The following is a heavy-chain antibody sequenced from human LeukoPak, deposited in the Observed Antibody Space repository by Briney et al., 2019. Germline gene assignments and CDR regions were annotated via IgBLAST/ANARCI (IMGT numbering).Heavy chain of an antibody. CDR2: ISGSGGST. V-gene: IGHV3-23*01. Sequence: GGSLRLSCAASGFTFSSYGMSWVRQAPGKGLEWVSAISGSGGSTYYADSVKGRFTISRDNAKNSLYLQMNSLRAEDMALYYCAKAELRYFGSNAFDIWGQGTMVTVSS. D-gene: IGHD3-9*01. CDR3: AKAELRYFGSNAFDI. J-gene: IGHJ3*02. CDR1: GFTFSSYG.